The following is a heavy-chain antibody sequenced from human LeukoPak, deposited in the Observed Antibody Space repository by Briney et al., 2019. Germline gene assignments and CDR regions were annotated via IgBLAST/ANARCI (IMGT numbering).Heavy chain of an antibody. CDR1: GGTFSSYA. V-gene: IGHV1-18*01. J-gene: IGHJ3*02. CDR3: ARVGSSGSDAFDI. D-gene: IGHD6-19*01. Sequence: ASVKVSCKASGGTFSSYAISCVRQAPGQGLEWMGWISAYNGNTNYAQKLQGRVTMTTDTSTSTAYMELRSLRSDDTAVYYCARVGSSGSDAFDIWGQGTMVTVSS. CDR2: ISAYNGNT.